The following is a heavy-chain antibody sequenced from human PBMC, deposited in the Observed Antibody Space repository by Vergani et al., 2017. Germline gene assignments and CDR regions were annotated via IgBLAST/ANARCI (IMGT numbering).Heavy chain of an antibody. J-gene: IGHJ3*02. CDR2: ISSSSSTI. CDR1: GFTFSSYS. CDR3: ARVSIGRLGAFDI. V-gene: IGHV3-48*01. Sequence: VQLEESGGGVVQPGGSLRLSCAASGFTFSSYSMNWVRQAPGKGLEWVSYISSSSSTIYYADSVKGRFTISRDNAKNSLYLQMNSLRAEDTAVYYCARVSIGRLGAFDIWGQGTMVTVSS. D-gene: IGHD6-19*01.